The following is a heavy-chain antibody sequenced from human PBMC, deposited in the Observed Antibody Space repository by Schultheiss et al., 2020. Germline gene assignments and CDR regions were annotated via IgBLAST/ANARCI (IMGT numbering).Heavy chain of an antibody. CDR2: IYYSGST. J-gene: IGHJ4*02. V-gene: IGHV4-31*03. Sequence: SATLSLTCTVSGGSISSGGYYWSWIRQHPGKGLEWIGYIYYSGSTYYNPSLKSRVTISVDTSKNQFSLKLSSVTAADTAVYYCARGLRYSSSSGEDYWGQGTLVTVSS. CDR3: ARGLRYSSSSGEDY. D-gene: IGHD6-6*01. CDR1: GGSISSGGYY.